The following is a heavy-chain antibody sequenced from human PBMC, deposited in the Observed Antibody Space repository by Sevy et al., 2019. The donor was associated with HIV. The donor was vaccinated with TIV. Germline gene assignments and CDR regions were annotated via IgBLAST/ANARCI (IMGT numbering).Heavy chain of an antibody. Sequence: ASVKVSCKVSGYTLTELSMHWVRQAPGKGLEWMGGFDPEDGETIYAQKFQGRVTMTEDTSTDTAYMELSSLRSEDTAVYYCATESPVVRGVIRDFDYWGQGTLVTVSS. CDR2: FDPEDGET. CDR1: GYTLTELS. J-gene: IGHJ4*02. CDR3: ATESPVVRGVIRDFDY. V-gene: IGHV1-24*01. D-gene: IGHD3-10*01.